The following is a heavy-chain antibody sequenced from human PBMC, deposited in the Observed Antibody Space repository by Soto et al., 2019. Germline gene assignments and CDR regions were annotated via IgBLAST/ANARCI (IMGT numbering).Heavy chain of an antibody. D-gene: IGHD6-13*01. CDR3: ARDLGSSWYIGGAKHYYGMDV. CDR2: ISYGGNNK. Sequence: QVQLEESGGGVVQTGRSLRLSCTASGFTFSSYAMHWVRQAPGKGLEWVALISYGGNNKYYAESVKGRFTISRDNSKNPVFLQMDSLRVEDTAVYYCARDLGSSWYIGGAKHYYGMDVWGQGTTVTVSS. CDR1: GFTFSSYA. V-gene: IGHV3-30-3*01. J-gene: IGHJ6*02.